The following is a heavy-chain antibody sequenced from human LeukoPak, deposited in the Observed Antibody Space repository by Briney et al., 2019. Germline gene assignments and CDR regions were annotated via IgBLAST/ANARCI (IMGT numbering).Heavy chain of an antibody. CDR3: ARADSVPARGYHYYYMDV. J-gene: IGHJ6*03. Sequence: ASVTVSCKASGYTLTVYYMHWVRQAPGQGLEWMGWINPKSGGTEYAQNFQGRVTMTRDTSISTVYMELSRLRSDDTAVYYCARADSVPARGYHYYYMDVWGKGTTVTVSS. CDR1: GYTLTVYY. CDR2: INPKSGGT. V-gene: IGHV1-2*02. D-gene: IGHD6-6*01.